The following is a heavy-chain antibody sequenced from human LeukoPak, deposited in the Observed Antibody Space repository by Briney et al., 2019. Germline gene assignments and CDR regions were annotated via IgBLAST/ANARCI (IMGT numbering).Heavy chain of an antibody. CDR2: ISSSGTNI. D-gene: IGHD3-16*02. CDR1: GFTFSSYE. J-gene: IGHJ4*02. V-gene: IGHV3-48*03. CDR3: ASSYVWGSYRYNTAYYFDY. Sequence: GGSLRLSCTASGFTFSSYEMNWVRQAPGKGLEWISYISSSGTNIYYADSVKGRFTFSRDNAKNSLFLQMNSLRAEDTAVYYCASSYVWGSYRYNTAYYFDYWGQGTLVTVSS.